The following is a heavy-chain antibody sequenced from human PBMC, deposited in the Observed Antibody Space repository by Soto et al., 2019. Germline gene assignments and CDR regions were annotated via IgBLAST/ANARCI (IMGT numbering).Heavy chain of an antibody. V-gene: IGHV3-53*01. CDR3: ARDRVDSGYTEYFQH. D-gene: IGHD3-22*01. J-gene: IGHJ1*01. CDR2: IYSGGST. CDR1: GFTVSSNY. Sequence: EVQLVESGGGLIQPGGSLRLSCAASGFTVSSNYMSWVRQAPGKGLEWVSVIYSGGSTYYADSVKGRFTISRDNSENTRKLQMNSLRAEDTAVYYCARDRVDSGYTEYFQHWGQGTLVTVSS.